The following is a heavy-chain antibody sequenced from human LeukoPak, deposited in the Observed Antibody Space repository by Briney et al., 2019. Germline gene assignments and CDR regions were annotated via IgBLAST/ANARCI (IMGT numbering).Heavy chain of an antibody. J-gene: IGHJ3*02. CDR1: EFTISRYW. CDR2: INNDGSIT. V-gene: IGHV3-74*01. Sequence: GGSLRLSYAASEFTISRYWMHWVRQAPGKGLVWVSNINNDGSITTYADSVKGRFTISRDNVKNTLFLQMNSLGAEDTALYYCARGWNTTPRSGFDIWGLGTMVTVSS. CDR3: ARGWNTTPRSGFDI. D-gene: IGHD1/OR15-1a*01.